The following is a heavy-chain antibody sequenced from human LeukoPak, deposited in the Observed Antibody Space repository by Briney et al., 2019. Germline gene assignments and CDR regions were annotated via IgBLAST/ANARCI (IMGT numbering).Heavy chain of an antibody. CDR3: ARDRGYCSDTSCYVSGMDV. CDR2: IGSSGSYM. V-gene: IGHV3-21*01. J-gene: IGHJ6*02. Sequence: GGSLRLSCAASGFIFSSYNMNWVRQAPGKGLEWVSSIGSSGSYMYYADSLQGRFTISRDTAKNSLYLQMDSLRAEDTAVYYCARDRGYCSDTSCYVSGMDVWGQGTTVTVSS. CDR1: GFIFSSYN. D-gene: IGHD2-2*01.